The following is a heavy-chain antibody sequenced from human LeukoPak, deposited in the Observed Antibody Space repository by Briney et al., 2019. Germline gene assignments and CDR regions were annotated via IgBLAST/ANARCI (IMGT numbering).Heavy chain of an antibody. CDR1: GYTFTDSY. CDR2: INPKTGGT. D-gene: IGHD3-10*01. J-gene: IGHJ4*02. Sequence: ASVTVSCTASGYTFTDSYMHWVRQAPGQGLEWMGWINPKTGGTNYAQRFQGRVTMTRDTSIRTAYMELNSLRSDDTAVYYCARDGRLTIFVRGIITEGSPPKNWGQGTLVTVSS. CDR3: ARDGRLTIFVRGIITEGSPPKN. V-gene: IGHV1-2*02.